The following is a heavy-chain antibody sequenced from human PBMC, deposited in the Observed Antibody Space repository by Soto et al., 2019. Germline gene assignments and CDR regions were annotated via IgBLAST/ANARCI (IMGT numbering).Heavy chain of an antibody. CDR1: GYTFTSYW. V-gene: IGHV5-51*01. CDR3: ARLPYYDFWSGYYTRPEPYGMDV. J-gene: IGHJ6*02. CDR2: IYPGDSDT. Sequence: PGESLKISCKASGYTFTSYWIGWVRQMPGKGLEWMGIIYPGDSDTRYSPSFQGQVTISADKSISTAYLQWSSLKASDTAMYYCARLPYYDFWSGYYTRPEPYGMDVWGQGTTVTVSS. D-gene: IGHD3-3*01.